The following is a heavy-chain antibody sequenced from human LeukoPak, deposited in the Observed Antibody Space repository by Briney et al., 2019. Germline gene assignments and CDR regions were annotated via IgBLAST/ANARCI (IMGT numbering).Heavy chain of an antibody. J-gene: IGHJ3*02. V-gene: IGHV4-31*03. CDR1: GGSISSGGYY. CDR2: IYYSGST. Sequence: SETLSLTCTVSGGSISSGGYYWSWIRQHPGKGLEWIGYIYYSGSTYYNPSLKSRVTISVDTSKNQFSLKLSSVTAADTAVYYCARGIMVRGVIINRAFDIWGQGTMVTVSS. CDR3: ARGIMVRGVIINRAFDI. D-gene: IGHD3-10*01.